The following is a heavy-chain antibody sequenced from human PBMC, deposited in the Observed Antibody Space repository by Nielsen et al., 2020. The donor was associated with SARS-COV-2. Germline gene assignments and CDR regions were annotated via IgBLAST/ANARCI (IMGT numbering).Heavy chain of an antibody. D-gene: IGHD3-10*01. Sequence: SETLSLTCTVSGGSFSSGAHFWSWIRQPPGKGLEWIGYIYYSGSTYYNPSLKSRVTISVDTSKNQFSLNLSSVTAADTAMYYCARYYVSGMYGMDVWGPGTTVTVSS. J-gene: IGHJ6*02. CDR1: GGSFSSGAHF. V-gene: IGHV4-30-4*01. CDR2: IYYSGST. CDR3: ARYYVSGMYGMDV.